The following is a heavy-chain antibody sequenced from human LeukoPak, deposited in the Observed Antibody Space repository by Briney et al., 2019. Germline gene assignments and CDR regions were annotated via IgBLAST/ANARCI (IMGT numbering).Heavy chain of an antibody. D-gene: IGHD5-12*01. Sequence: SETLSLTCTVSGGSISSYYWSWIRQPPGKGLEWIGYFYYRGSTNYNPSLKSRVPISVDTSKNQLSLKLSSVTAADTAVYYCASMSAYDYFFNYWGQGTLVTVSS. CDR2: FYYRGST. J-gene: IGHJ4*02. CDR1: GGSISSYY. V-gene: IGHV4-59*01. CDR3: ASMSAYDYFFNY.